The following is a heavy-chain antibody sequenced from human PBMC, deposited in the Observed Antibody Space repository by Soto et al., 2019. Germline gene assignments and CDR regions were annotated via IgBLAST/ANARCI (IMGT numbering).Heavy chain of an antibody. D-gene: IGHD3-3*01. CDR3: AKDTDLTITMFGVDYYYYGMDV. CDR1: GFTFSSYA. CDR2: ISGSGGST. V-gene: IGHV3-23*01. Sequence: EVQLLESGGGLVQPGGSLRLSCAASGFTFSSYAMSWVRQAPGKGLEWVSAISGSGGSTYYADSVKGRFTISRDNSKNTLYLQMNSLGAEDTAVYYCAKDTDLTITMFGVDYYYYGMDVWGQGTTVTVSS. J-gene: IGHJ6*02.